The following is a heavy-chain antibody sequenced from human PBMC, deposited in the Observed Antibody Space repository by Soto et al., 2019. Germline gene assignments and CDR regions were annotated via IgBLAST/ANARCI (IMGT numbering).Heavy chain of an antibody. J-gene: IGHJ4*02. V-gene: IGHV3-23*01. CDR2: ISDSGST. D-gene: IGHD2-2*03. Sequence: EVQLLESGGGLVQPGGSLRLSCEASGFTFSSYALSWVRQTPGKGLEWVSTISDSGSTYYADSVKGRFTISRDNSNNTLYLQMNSLRSEATSVYYCALVWSENGYYTRTSCLYFFDYWRQGTLVTVSS. CDR1: GFTFSSYA. CDR3: ALVWSENGYYTRTSCLYFFDY.